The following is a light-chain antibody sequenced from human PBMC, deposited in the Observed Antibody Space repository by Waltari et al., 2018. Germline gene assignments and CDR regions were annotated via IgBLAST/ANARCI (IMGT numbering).Light chain of an antibody. J-gene: IGLJ3*02. V-gene: IGLV2-18*02. CDR3: NSFTSSNTWV. CDR1: RSDIGSYKT. CDR2: EVT. Sequence: QSALTQPPSVSGSPGQSVTISCTGTRSDIGSYKTVSWYQQSPGTAPKLMIYEVTNRPSGVPDRFSGSKSANTASLTISGLQVEDDADYYCNSFTSSNTWVFGGGTRLTVL.